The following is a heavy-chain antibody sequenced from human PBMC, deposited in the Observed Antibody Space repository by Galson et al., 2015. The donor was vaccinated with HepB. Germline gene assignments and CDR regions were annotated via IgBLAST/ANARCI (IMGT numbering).Heavy chain of an antibody. CDR1: GYTFTGYY. CDR3: ARPAAAGGNWFDP. J-gene: IGHJ5*02. Sequence: SVKVSCKASGYTFTGYYMHWVRQAPGQGLEWMGWINPNSGGTNYAQKFQGRVTMTRDTSISSAYMELSRLRSDDTAVYYCARPAAAGGNWFDPWGQGTLVTVSS. CDR2: INPNSGGT. D-gene: IGHD6-25*01. V-gene: IGHV1-2*02.